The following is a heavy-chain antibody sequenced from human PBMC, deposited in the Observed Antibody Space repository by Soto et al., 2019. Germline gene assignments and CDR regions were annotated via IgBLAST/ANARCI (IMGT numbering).Heavy chain of an antibody. CDR1: CASITSSNW. D-gene: IGHD3-9*01. Sequence: SETLSLTCAVSCASITSSNWWSWVRQPPGKGLEWIGEIYHSGSTNYNPSLKSRVTISVDKSKNQFSLKLSSVTAADTAVYYCARDPRVYDILTGYYNYGMDVWGQGTTVT. J-gene: IGHJ6*02. CDR2: IYHSGST. CDR3: ARDPRVYDILTGYYNYGMDV. V-gene: IGHV4-4*02.